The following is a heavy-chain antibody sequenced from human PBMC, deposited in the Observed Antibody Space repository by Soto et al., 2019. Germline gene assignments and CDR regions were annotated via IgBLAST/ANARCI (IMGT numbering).Heavy chain of an antibody. CDR1: GFTFSSYG. CDR2: ISYDGSNK. D-gene: IGHD3-22*01. Sequence: GSLRLSCAASGFTFSSYGMHWVRQAPGKGLEWVAVISYDGSNKYYADSVKGQFTISRDNSKNTLYLQMNSLRAEDTAVYYCAKNTHSSGYYYDYWGQGTLVTVSS. CDR3: AKNTHSSGYYYDY. J-gene: IGHJ4*02. V-gene: IGHV3-30*18.